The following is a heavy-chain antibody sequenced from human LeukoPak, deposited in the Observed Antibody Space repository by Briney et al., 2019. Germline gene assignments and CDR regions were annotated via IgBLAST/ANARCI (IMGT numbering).Heavy chain of an antibody. CDR3: AREAALYSYDFWSGYSQFDY. CDR1: GFTFSSYW. V-gene: IGHV3-74*01. J-gene: IGHJ4*02. Sequence: GGSLRLSCAAAGFTFSSYWMHWVRQAPGKGLGWVSRINIDGRSTSYADSVKGRFTISRDNAKNTLYLQMNSLRAEDTAVYYCAREAALYSYDFWSGYSQFDYWGQGTLVTVSS. D-gene: IGHD3-3*01. CDR2: INIDGRST.